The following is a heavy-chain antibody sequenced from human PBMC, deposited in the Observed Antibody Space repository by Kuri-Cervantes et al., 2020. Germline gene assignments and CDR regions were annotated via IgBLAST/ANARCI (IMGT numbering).Heavy chain of an antibody. CDR2: IYYSGST. J-gene: IGHJ6*02. Sequence: SETLSLTCTVSGGSISSYYWSWIRQPSGKGLEWIGYIYYSGSTYYNPSLKSRVTISVDTSKNQFSLKLSSVTAADTAVYYCAREMTQNWGSLYFQHYYYYGMDVWGQGTTVTVSS. CDR3: AREMTQNWGSLYFQHYYYYGMDV. V-gene: IGHV4-59*12. D-gene: IGHD7-27*01. CDR1: GGSISSYY.